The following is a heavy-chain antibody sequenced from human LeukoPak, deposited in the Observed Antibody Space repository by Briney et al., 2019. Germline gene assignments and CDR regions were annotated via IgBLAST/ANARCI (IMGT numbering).Heavy chain of an antibody. CDR2: ISAYNGNT. D-gene: IGHD6-19*01. CDR1: GYTFTSYD. Sequence: ASVKVSCKASGYTFTSYDISWVRQAPGRGLEWMGWISAYNGNTNYAQKLQGRVTMTTETSTSTAYMELSSLRSDDTAVYYCARAVASLNWFAPWGQGALVTVSP. J-gene: IGHJ5*02. V-gene: IGHV1-18*01. CDR3: ARAVASLNWFAP.